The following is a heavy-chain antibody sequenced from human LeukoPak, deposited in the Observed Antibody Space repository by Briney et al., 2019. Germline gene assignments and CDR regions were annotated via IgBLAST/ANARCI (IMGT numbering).Heavy chain of an antibody. Sequence: GGSLRLSCAASGFTFSSYGMHWVRQAPGKGLEWVAVIWYDGSNKYYADSVKGRFAISRDNSKNTLYLQMTSLRAEDTAVYYCARDREVAAAGSAFDYWGQGTLVTVSS. CDR2: IWYDGSNK. V-gene: IGHV3-33*01. CDR3: ARDREVAAAGSAFDY. J-gene: IGHJ4*02. CDR1: GFTFSSYG. D-gene: IGHD6-13*01.